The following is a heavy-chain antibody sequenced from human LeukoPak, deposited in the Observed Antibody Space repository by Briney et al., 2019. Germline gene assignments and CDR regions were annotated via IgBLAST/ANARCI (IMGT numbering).Heavy chain of an antibody. CDR1: GGSVSSGSLY. V-gene: IGHV4-61*01. J-gene: IGHJ5*02. D-gene: IGHD5-12*01. Sequence: SETLSLTCTVSGGSVSSGSLYWSWIRQAPGKGLQWIAYIHYGGTTNYNPSLKSRVSVSIDTSKNQFSPKLSSVTAADTAVYYCARGGGYDSNWFDPWGQGTLVTVSS. CDR3: ARGGGYDSNWFDP. CDR2: IHYGGTT.